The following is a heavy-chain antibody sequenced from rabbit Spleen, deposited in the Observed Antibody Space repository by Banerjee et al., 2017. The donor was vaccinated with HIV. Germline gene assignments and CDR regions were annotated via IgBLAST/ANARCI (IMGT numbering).Heavy chain of an antibody. J-gene: IGHJ4*01. V-gene: IGHV1S45*01. CDR1: GFSFSGNYW. Sequence: EESGGDLVKPEGSLKLTCTASGFSFSGNYWICWVRQAPGKGLEWIACIYAGSSGSTYYASWAKGRFTISKTSSTTVTLQMTSLTAADTATYFCAREGGILVAGAFNLWGPGTLVTVS. D-gene: IGHD4-1*01. CDR3: AREGGILVAGAFNL. CDR2: IYAGSSGST.